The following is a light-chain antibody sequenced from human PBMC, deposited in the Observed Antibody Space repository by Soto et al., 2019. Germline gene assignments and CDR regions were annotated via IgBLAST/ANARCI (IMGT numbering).Light chain of an antibody. CDR2: GAS. V-gene: IGKV3-20*01. Sequence: EIVLTQSPGTLSLSPGERATLSCRASQSVSSSYLAWYQQRPGQAPRLLINGASSRGTDIPDRFSGSGSGTDFTLTISRLEPEDFAVYYCQQYGSSPWTFGQGTKVEIK. CDR3: QQYGSSPWT. CDR1: QSVSSSY. J-gene: IGKJ1*01.